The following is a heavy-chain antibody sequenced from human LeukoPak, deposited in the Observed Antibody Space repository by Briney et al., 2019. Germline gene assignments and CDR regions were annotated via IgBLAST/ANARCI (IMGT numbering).Heavy chain of an antibody. CDR1: GFSFNDYY. J-gene: IGHJ4*02. Sequence: GGSLRLSCAASGFSFNDYYMTWIRRAPGKGLEWVAVISYDGSNKYYADSVKGRFTISRDNSKNTLYLQMNSLRPEDTAVYYCARGPDYDILADYFDYWGQGTLVTVSS. V-gene: IGHV3-30*03. CDR2: ISYDGSNK. D-gene: IGHD3-9*01. CDR3: ARGPDYDILADYFDY.